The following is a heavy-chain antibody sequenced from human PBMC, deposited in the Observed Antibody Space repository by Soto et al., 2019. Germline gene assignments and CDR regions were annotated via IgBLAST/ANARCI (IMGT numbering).Heavy chain of an antibody. D-gene: IGHD3-22*01. V-gene: IGHV3-33*01. CDR1: GFTFSSYG. J-gene: IGHJ6*02. CDR2: IWYDGSNK. Sequence: PGGSLRLSCAASGFTFSSYGMHWVRQAPGKGLEWVAVIWYDGSNKYYADSVKGRFTISRDNSKNTLYLQVNSLRAEDTAVYYCARDTPTYYYDSSGYYSNGMDVWGQGTTVTVSS. CDR3: ARDTPTYYYDSSGYYSNGMDV.